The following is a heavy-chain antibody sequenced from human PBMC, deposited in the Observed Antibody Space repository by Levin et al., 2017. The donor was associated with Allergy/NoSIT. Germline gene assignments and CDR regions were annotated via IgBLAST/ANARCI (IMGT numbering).Heavy chain of an antibody. CDR3: VGYGGNSGP. D-gene: IGHD4-23*01. Sequence: SCAVSGFAVSRNHVSWVRQAPGKGLEWVSLIDKGGSSYYADSVRGRFSISRDSFKNTVFLQMNSLRGDDTAVYYCVGYGGNSGPWGQGTLVTVSS. CDR2: IDKGGSS. V-gene: IGHV3-53*01. J-gene: IGHJ4*02. CDR1: GFAVSRNH.